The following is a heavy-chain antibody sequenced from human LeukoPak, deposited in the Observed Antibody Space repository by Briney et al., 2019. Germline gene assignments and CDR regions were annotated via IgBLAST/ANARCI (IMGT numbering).Heavy chain of an antibody. V-gene: IGHV3-23*01. D-gene: IGHD5-12*01. J-gene: IGHJ4*02. CDR3: AKGGLLVASFDY. CDR1: GFTFSSYG. Sequence: GGTLRLSCAASGFTFSSYGMSWVRQAPGKGLEWVSAISGSGGSTYYADSVKGRFTISRDNSKNTLYLQMNSLRAEDTAVYYCAKGGLLVASFDYWGQGTLVTVSS. CDR2: ISGSGGST.